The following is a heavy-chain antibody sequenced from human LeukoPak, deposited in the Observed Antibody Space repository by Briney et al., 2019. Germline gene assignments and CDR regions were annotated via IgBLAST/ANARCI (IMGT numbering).Heavy chain of an antibody. CDR2: INPNSGGT. Sequence: GSVKVSCKASGYTFTGYFMHGVRHARGQELELMGWINPNSGGTNYAQKVPGRVTMTRDTSISTAYMQMSRLRADDTAVYYCARADIVVVVAATPLDYWGQGTLVTVSS. V-gene: IGHV1-2*02. CDR3: ARADIVVVVAATPLDY. CDR1: GYTFTGYF. J-gene: IGHJ4*02. D-gene: IGHD2-15*01.